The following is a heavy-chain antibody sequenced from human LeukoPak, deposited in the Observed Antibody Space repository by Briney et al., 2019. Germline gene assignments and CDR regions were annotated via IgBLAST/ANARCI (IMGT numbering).Heavy chain of an antibody. V-gene: IGHV3-23*01. CDR3: AKERDSRGYSDY. CDR1: GFTFSSYS. D-gene: IGHD3-22*01. CDR2: ISGSGGNT. Sequence: GGSLRLSCAASGFTFSSYSMSWVRQAPGKGLEWVSAISGSGGNTYYADSVKGRFTISRDNSKNTLYLQMNSLRADDTAVYYCAKERDSRGYSDYWGQGTLVTVSS. J-gene: IGHJ4*02.